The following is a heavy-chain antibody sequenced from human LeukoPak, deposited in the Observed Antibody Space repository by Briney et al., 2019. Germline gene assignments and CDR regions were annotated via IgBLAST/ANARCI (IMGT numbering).Heavy chain of an antibody. V-gene: IGHV3-7*04. Sequence: GGSLRLSCAASGFIFGDYWMTWVRQAPGKGLEWVANIHKDGSEKYYVDSVKGRFSITRDNAKNSLFLQMNSLRAEDSAVYYCARYGYGYGTPFDYWGQGTPVTVSS. J-gene: IGHJ4*02. CDR2: IHKDGSEK. CDR1: GFIFGDYW. D-gene: IGHD5-18*01. CDR3: ARYGYGYGTPFDY.